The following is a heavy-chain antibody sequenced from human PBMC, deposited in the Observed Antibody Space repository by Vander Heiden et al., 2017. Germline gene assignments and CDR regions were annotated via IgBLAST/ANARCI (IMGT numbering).Heavy chain of an antibody. D-gene: IGHD2-15*01. J-gene: IGHJ4*02. Sequence: QVQLVQSGAEVKKPGASVQVSCEASGYTFPSSYITWVRQAPGQGLEWMGIINPSGGSTSYAQKFQGRVTMTRDTSTSTVYMELSSLRSEDTAVYYCAREGYCSGGSCYSGGYDYWGQGTLVTVSS. V-gene: IGHV1-46*01. CDR3: AREGYCSGGSCYSGGYDY. CDR1: GYTFPSSY. CDR2: INPSGGST.